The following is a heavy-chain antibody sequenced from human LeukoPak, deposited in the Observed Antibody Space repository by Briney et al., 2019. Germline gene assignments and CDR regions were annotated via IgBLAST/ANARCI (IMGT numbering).Heavy chain of an antibody. V-gene: IGHV1-2*02. D-gene: IGHD3-10*01. CDR3: ARDTYYYGSGSPNENWFDP. Sequence: AASVKVSCKASGYTFTGYYMHWVRQAPGRGLEWMGWINPNSGGTNYAQKFQGRVTMTRDTSISTAYMELSRLRSDDTAVYYCARDTYYYGSGSPNENWFDPWGQGTLVTVSS. CDR2: INPNSGGT. J-gene: IGHJ5*02. CDR1: GYTFTGYY.